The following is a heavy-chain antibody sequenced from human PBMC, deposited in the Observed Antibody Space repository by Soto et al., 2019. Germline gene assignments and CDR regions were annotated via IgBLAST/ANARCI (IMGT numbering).Heavy chain of an antibody. V-gene: IGHV3-72*01. D-gene: IGHD6-19*01. CDR2: SRNKANGYTT. Sequence: PGGSLRLSGTASGFTFSDHYMDWVRQAPGKGLEWVGRSRNKANGYTTEYAASVKGRFTVSRDESKNSLYLQMNSLKTEDTAVYYCARDSRAVAGFDSWGQGTLVTVSS. J-gene: IGHJ4*02. CDR1: GFTFSDHY. CDR3: ARDSRAVAGFDS.